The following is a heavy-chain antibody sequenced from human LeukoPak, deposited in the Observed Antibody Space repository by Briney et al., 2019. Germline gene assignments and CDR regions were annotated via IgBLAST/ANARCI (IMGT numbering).Heavy chain of an antibody. V-gene: IGHV3-53*01. CDR3: ARDRSGRYPDAFDI. D-gene: IGHD1-26*01. Sequence: GGSLRLSCVASGFSFSSYAMSWVRQAPGKGLEWVSVLYSGGSTYYADSVKGRFTISRDNSKNTLYLQMNSLRLEDTAVYYCARDRSGRYPDAFDIWGQGTMVTVSS. CDR2: LYSGGST. CDR1: GFSFSSYA. J-gene: IGHJ3*02.